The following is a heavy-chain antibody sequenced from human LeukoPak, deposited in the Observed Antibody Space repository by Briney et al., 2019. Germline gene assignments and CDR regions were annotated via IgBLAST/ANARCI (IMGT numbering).Heavy chain of an antibody. D-gene: IGHD3-10*01. Sequence: PSETLSLTCAVYGGSFSGYYWSWIRQPPGKGLEWIGEINHSGSTNYNPSLKSRVTISVDTSKNQFSLKLSSVTAADTAVYYCARGAGGYGSGSYPNYYYYHMDVWGKGTTVTVSS. J-gene: IGHJ6*03. V-gene: IGHV4-34*01. CDR3: ARGAGGYGSGSYPNYYYYHMDV. CDR2: INHSGST. CDR1: GGSFSGYY.